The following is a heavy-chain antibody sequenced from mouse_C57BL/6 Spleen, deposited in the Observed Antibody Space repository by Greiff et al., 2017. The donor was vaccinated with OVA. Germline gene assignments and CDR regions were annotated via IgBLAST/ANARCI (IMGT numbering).Heavy chain of an antibody. J-gene: IGHJ4*01. D-gene: IGHD1-1*01. CDR3: ARGATVVARAMDY. V-gene: IGHV1-69*01. Sequence: QVQLQQPGAELVMPGASVKLSCKASGYTLTSYWMHWVKQRPGQGLEWIGEIDPSDSYTNYNQKFKGKSTLTVDKSSSTAYMQLSSLTSEDSAVYYCARGATVVARAMDYWGQGTSVTVSS. CDR2: IDPSDSYT. CDR1: GYTLTSYW.